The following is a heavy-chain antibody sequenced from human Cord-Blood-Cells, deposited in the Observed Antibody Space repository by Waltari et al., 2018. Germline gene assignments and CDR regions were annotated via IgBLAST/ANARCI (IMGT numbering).Heavy chain of an antibody. CDR3: ARGRALLN. D-gene: IGHD1-26*01. CDR2: INHGGST. Sequence: QVQLQQWGAGLLKPSETLSLTCAVYGGSFSGYYWSWIRQPPGKGLEWIGEINHGGSTNYNPSLKSRVTISVDTSKNQFSLKLSSVTAADTAVYYCARGRALLNWGQGTLVTVSS. V-gene: IGHV4-34*01. CDR1: GGSFSGYY. J-gene: IGHJ4*02.